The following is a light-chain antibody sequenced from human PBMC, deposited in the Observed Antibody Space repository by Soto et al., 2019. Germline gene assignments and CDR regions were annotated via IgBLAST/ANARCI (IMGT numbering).Light chain of an antibody. CDR1: QYITIY. CDR3: QQRADWPIT. Sequence: EIVLTQSPATLSLSPGERATLSCRASQYITIYLAWCQQKPGQAPRLLIHDASNRATGIPARFSGSGSGTDFTLTSSSLEPDDFAVYYWQQRADWPITFGQGTRLEIK. J-gene: IGKJ5*01. CDR2: DAS. V-gene: IGKV3-11*01.